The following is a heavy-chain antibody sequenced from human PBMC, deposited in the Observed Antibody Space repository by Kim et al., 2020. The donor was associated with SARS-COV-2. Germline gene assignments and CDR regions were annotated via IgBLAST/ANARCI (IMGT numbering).Heavy chain of an antibody. CDR3: TRALIAAAAPGGFDP. J-gene: IGHJ5*02. D-gene: IGHD6-13*01. Sequence: SVTGRCTISRDDSKSIAYLQMNSLKTEDTAVYYCTRALIAAAAPGGFDPWGQGTLVTVSS. V-gene: IGHV3-49*02.